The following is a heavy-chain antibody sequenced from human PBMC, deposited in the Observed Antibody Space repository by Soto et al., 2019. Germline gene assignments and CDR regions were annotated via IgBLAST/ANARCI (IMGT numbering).Heavy chain of an antibody. CDR2: MSAYNGNT. V-gene: IGHV1-18*01. D-gene: IGHD3-16*01. CDR1: GYTFTSYG. J-gene: IGHJ6*02. CDR3: ARDQYYDYVWGSWPNYYYYGMDV. Sequence: QVQLVQSGAEVKKPGASVKVSCKASGYTFTSYGISWVRQAPGQGLEWMGWMSAYNGNTNYAQKRQGRVTMTTDTSQSTAYMELRSLRSDDTAVYYCARDQYYDYVWGSWPNYYYYGMDVWGQGTTVTVSS.